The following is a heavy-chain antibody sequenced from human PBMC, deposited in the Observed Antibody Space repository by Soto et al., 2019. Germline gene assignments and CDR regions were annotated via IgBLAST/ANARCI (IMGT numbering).Heavy chain of an antibody. CDR3: ARDSTAWFPYYGIDV. D-gene: IGHD3-10*01. V-gene: IGHV4-59*01. Sequence: SETLSLTCTVSGGSIDYFYWSWIRQPPGKGLEWLGYISDSGNTRYNPSLRSRVTISVDTSKNQFSLKLNSVTAADTAVYYCARDSTAWFPYYGIDVWGQGTTVTVSS. J-gene: IGHJ6*02. CDR1: GGSIDYFY. CDR2: ISDSGNT.